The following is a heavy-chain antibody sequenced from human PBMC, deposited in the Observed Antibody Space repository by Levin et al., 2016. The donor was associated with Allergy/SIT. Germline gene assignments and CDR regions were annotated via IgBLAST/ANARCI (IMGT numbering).Heavy chain of an antibody. J-gene: IGHJ3*02. CDR2: IYSGGST. D-gene: IGHD6-19*01. Sequence: GGSLRLSCAASGFTVSSNYMSWVRQAPGKGLEWVSVIYSGGSTYYADSVKGRFTISRDNSKNTLYLQMNSLRAEDTAVYYCARDRRSSGWYGSDAFDIWGQGTMVTVSS. CDR3: ARDRRSSGWYGSDAFDI. V-gene: IGHV3-53*05. CDR1: GFTVSSNY.